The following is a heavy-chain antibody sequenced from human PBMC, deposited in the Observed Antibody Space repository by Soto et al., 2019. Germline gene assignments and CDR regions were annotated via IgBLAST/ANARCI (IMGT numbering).Heavy chain of an antibody. D-gene: IGHD4-17*01. Sequence: GGSLRLSCSASGFPLSSYAMSWVRPAPGKGLEWVSAISGSGGSTYYADSVKGRFTISRDNSKNTLYLQMNSLRAEDTAVYYCAKSNGDYLDYWGQGTLVTVSS. CDR3: AKSNGDYLDY. J-gene: IGHJ4*02. V-gene: IGHV3-23*01. CDR2: ISGSGGST. CDR1: GFPLSSYA.